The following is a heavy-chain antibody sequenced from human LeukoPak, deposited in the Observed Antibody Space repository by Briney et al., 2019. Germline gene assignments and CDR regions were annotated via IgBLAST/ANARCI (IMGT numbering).Heavy chain of an antibody. D-gene: IGHD3-9*01. CDR3: ARLTGVLRYFDYGDY. J-gene: IGHJ4*02. V-gene: IGHV4-39*01. Sequence: PSETLSLTCTVSGGSISSSSYYWGWIRQPPGKGLEWIGSIYYSGSTYYNPSLKSRVTISVDTSKNQFSLKLSSVTAADTAVYYCARLTGVLRYFDYGDYWGQGTLVTVSS. CDR1: GGSISSSSYY. CDR2: IYYSGST.